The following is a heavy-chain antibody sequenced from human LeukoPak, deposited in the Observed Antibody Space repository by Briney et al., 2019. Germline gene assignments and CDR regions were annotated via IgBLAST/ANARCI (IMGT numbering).Heavy chain of an antibody. V-gene: IGHV4-39*07. D-gene: IGHD1-14*01. J-gene: IGHJ6*02. CDR1: GGSISSSSYY. Sequence: SETLSLTCTVSGGSISSSSYYWGWIRQPPGKGLEWIGSIYYSGSTYYNPSLKSRVTISVDTSKNQFSLKLSSVTAADTAVYYCARAGGYYYYYYGMDVWGQGTTVTVSS. CDR2: IYYSGST. CDR3: ARAGGYYYYYYGMDV.